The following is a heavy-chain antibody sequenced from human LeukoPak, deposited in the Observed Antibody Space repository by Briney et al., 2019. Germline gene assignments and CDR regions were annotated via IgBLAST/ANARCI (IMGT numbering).Heavy chain of an antibody. CDR1: GYTFTGYY. J-gene: IGHJ4*02. CDR2: INPNSGGT. D-gene: IGHD1-26*01. CDR3: ARDSGSYLLIDY. V-gene: IGHV1-2*02. Sequence: ASVKVSCKASGYTFTGYYKHWVRQAPGQGLEWMGWINPNSGGTNYAQKFQGRVTMTRDTSISTAYMELSRLRSDDTAVYYCARDSGSYLLIDYWGQGTLVTVSS.